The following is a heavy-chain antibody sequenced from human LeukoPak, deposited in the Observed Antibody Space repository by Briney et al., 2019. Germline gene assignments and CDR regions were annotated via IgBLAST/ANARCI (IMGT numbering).Heavy chain of an antibody. V-gene: IGHV1-2*02. CDR2: INPNSGGT. CDR1: GYTFTGYY. CDR3: AREDYGGNGVGY. D-gene: IGHD4-23*01. Sequence: ASVKVSCKASGYTFTGYYMHWVRQAPGQGLEWMGWINPNSGGTNYAQKFRGRVTMTRDTSISTAYMELSRLRSDDTAVYYCAREDYGGNGVGYWGQGTLVTVSS. J-gene: IGHJ4*02.